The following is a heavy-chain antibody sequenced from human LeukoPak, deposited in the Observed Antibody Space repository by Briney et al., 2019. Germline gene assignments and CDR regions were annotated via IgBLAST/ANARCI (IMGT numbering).Heavy chain of an antibody. Sequence: GASVKVSCKASGGTFSSYAISWVRQAPGQGLEWMGGIIPIFGTANYAQKFQGRVTITADESTSTAYMELSSLRSEDTAVYYCATQYYDILTGYSDNWFDPWGQGTLVTVSS. V-gene: IGHV1-69*13. CDR3: ATQYYDILTGYSDNWFDP. J-gene: IGHJ5*02. CDR1: GGTFSSYA. D-gene: IGHD3-9*01. CDR2: IIPIFGTA.